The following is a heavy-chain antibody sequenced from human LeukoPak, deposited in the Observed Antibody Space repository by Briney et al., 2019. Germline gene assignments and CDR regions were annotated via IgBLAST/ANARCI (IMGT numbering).Heavy chain of an antibody. Sequence: PSETLSLTCTVSGGSISSSSYYWGWIRRPPGKGLEWIGSIYYSGSTNYNPSLKSRVTMSVDTSKNQFSLKLSSVTAADTAVYYCARDRGMWVTGTTNWFDPWGQGTLVTVSS. CDR2: IYYSGST. CDR1: GGSISSSSYY. V-gene: IGHV4-39*07. D-gene: IGHD1-7*01. J-gene: IGHJ5*02. CDR3: ARDRGMWVTGTTNWFDP.